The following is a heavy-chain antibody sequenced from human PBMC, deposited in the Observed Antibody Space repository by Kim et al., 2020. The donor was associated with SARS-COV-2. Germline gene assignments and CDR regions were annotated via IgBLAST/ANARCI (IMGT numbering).Heavy chain of an antibody. CDR3: ARHIRSGIAARPTYFDY. J-gene: IGHJ4*02. CDR2: IYYSGST. D-gene: IGHD6-6*01. Sequence: SETLSLTCTVSGGSISSSSYYWGWIRQPPGKGLEWIGTIYYSGSTYYYPSLKSRVTISVDTSKNQFSLKLSSVTAADTAVYYCARHIRSGIAARPTYFDYWGQGTLVTVSS. CDR1: GGSISSSSYY. V-gene: IGHV4-39*01.